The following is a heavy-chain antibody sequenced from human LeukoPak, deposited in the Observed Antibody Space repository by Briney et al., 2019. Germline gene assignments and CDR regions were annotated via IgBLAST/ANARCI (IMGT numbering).Heavy chain of an antibody. CDR3: ARDRSSGNYYGVFDI. J-gene: IGHJ3*02. V-gene: IGHV3-53*01. D-gene: IGHD1-26*01. CDR1: GFTVITNY. CDR2: IYSGGNT. Sequence: QTGGSLRLSCAASGFTVITNYMNWVRQAPGKGLEWVSVIYSGGNTYYSDSVKGRFTISRDNSMDTLYLQMNGLRDEDTAVYYCARDRSSGNYYGVFDIWGQGTMVTVSS.